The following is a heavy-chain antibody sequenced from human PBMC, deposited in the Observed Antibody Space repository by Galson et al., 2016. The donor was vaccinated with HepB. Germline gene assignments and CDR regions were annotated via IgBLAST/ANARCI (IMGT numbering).Heavy chain of an antibody. D-gene: IGHD3-22*01. J-gene: IGHJ4*02. CDR1: GFTFSSYA. CDR2: IHLGGNDI. V-gene: IGHV3-23*01. CDR3: TKQEVRTHDY. Sequence: SLRLSCAASGFTFSSYAMSWVRQAPGKGLEWVSAIHLGGNDISYADSGKGRFTIFRDDYNSMLYLQMNSLRAEDTAVYYCTKQEVRTHDYWGQGTLVTVSS.